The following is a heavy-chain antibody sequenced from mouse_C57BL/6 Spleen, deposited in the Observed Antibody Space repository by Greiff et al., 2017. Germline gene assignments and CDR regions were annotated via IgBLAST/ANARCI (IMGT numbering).Heavy chain of an antibody. CDR3: TTSLGREFAY. V-gene: IGHV14-4*01. J-gene: IGHJ3*01. CDR1: GFTIKDAY. D-gene: IGHD4-1*01. Sequence: VQLQQSGAELVRPGASVKLSCTASGFTIKDAYMHWVKQRPEQGLEWIGWFDPENGDTEYASKFQGKATITADTSSHTAYLQLSSLTSEGTAVYYCTTSLGREFAYWGQGTLVTVSA. CDR2: FDPENGDT.